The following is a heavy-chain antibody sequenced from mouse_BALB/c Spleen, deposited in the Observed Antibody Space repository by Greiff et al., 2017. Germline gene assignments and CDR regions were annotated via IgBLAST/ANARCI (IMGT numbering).Heavy chain of an antibody. V-gene: IGHV4-1*02. CDR3: ARPLLRFYYAMDY. CDR1: GFDFSRYW. D-gene: IGHD1-1*01. CDR2: INPDSSTI. J-gene: IGHJ4*01. Sequence: EVQLQQSGGGLVQPGGSLKLSCAASGFDFSRYWMSWVRQAPGKGLEWIGEINPDSSTINYTPSLKDKFIISRDNAKNTLYLQMSKVRSEDTALYYCARPLLRFYYAMDYWGQGTSVTVSS.